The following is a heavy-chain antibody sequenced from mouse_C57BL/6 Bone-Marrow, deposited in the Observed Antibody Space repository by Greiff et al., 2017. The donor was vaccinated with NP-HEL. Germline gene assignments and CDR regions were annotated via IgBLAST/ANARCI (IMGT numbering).Heavy chain of an antibody. V-gene: IGHV2-5*01. CDR3: AKKGGDYPYAMDY. CDR1: GFSLTSYG. Sequence: QVQLQQSGPGLVQPSQSLSITCTVSGFSLTSYGVHWVRQSPGKGLEWLGVIWRGGSTDYNEAFMSRLSITKDNSKSQVFFKMNSLQADDTAIYYCAKKGGDYPYAMDYWGQGTSVTVSS. D-gene: IGHD2-4*01. J-gene: IGHJ4*01. CDR2: IWRGGST.